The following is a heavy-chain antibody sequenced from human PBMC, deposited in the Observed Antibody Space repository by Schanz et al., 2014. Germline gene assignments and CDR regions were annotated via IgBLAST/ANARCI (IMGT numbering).Heavy chain of an antibody. J-gene: IGHJ6*02. D-gene: IGHD1-26*01. V-gene: IGHV3-30*18. CDR2: ISFDGGKT. Sequence: QVQLVESGGGVVQPGGSLRLSCAASGFTFSKYGMHWVRQAPGKGLEWVAHISFDGGKTYYADSVKGRFTISRDNSKNSLYLQMNSLRTEDTALYYCAKDSRGSSFDMDVWGQGTTVTVSS. CDR1: GFTFSKYG. CDR3: AKDSRGSSFDMDV.